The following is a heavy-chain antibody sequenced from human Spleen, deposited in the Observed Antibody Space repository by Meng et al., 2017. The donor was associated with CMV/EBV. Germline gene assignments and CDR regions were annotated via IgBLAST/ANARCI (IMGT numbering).Heavy chain of an antibody. J-gene: IGHJ4*02. Sequence: GESLKISCAASGFTFSNYAMHWVRQAPGKGLEWVAVISYDGSNKYYADSVKGRFTISRDNSKNTLYLQMNSLRIEDTAVYYCARDYSFDYWGQGTLVTVSS. CDR3: ARDYSFDY. D-gene: IGHD4-11*01. CDR2: ISYDGSNK. V-gene: IGHV3-30*04. CDR1: GFTFSNYA.